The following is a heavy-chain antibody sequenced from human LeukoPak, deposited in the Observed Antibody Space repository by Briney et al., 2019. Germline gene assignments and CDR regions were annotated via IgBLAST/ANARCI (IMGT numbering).Heavy chain of an antibody. J-gene: IGHJ4*02. CDR1: GFTFSSYA. CDR2: ISGSGGST. Sequence: GGSLRLSCAASGFTFSSYAMRWVRQAPGKGLEWVSAISGSGGSTYYADSVKGRFTISRDNSKNTLYLQTNSLRAEDTAVYYCAKNLDSSGYYLFDYWGQGTLVTVSS. D-gene: IGHD3-22*01. CDR3: AKNLDSSGYYLFDY. V-gene: IGHV3-23*01.